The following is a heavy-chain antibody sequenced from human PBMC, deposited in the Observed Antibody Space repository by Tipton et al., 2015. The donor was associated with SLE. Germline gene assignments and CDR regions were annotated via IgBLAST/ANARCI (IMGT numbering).Heavy chain of an antibody. J-gene: IGHJ6*02. Sequence: TLSLTCSVSGVSIGSVSYYWTWIRQPAGKGLEWIGHFYAPGNTHYNPSLRSRVTISVDTSKNQFSLRLSSVTAADTAVYYCATYPTGYYYGLDVWGQGTTVTVSS. CDR1: GVSIGSVSYY. CDR2: FYAPGNT. CDR3: ATYPTGYYYGLDV. V-gene: IGHV4-61*09.